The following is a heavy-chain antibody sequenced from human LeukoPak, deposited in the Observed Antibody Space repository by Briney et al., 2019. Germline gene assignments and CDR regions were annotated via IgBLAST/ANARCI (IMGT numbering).Heavy chain of an antibody. J-gene: IGHJ6*02. CDR1: GDSVSSNSAA. CDR2: TYYRSKWYN. V-gene: IGHV6-1*01. CDR3: ARALGATYYCDSSGGGGMDV. D-gene: IGHD3-22*01. Sequence: SQTLSLTCAISGDSVSSNSAAWNWIRQSPSRGLEWLGRTYYRSKWYNDYAVSVKSRITINPDTSKNQFSLQLNSVTPEDTAVYYCARALGATYYCDSSGGGGMDVWGQGTTVTVSS.